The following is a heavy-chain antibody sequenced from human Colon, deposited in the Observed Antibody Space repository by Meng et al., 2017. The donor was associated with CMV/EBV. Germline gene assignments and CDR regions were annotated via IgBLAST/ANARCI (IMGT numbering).Heavy chain of an antibody. CDR2: VYYSGST. J-gene: IGHJ4*02. CDR1: GFTLSSYW. D-gene: IGHD3-16*01. Sequence: ESLKISCAASGFTLSSYWMTWVRQPPGKGLEFIGYVYYSGSTNYNPFFKGRVTISIDTSKNQFSLKLASVTAADTAIYYCTRGNTALWDNDHWGQGTLVTVSS. CDR3: TRGNTALWDNDH. V-gene: IGHV4-59*01.